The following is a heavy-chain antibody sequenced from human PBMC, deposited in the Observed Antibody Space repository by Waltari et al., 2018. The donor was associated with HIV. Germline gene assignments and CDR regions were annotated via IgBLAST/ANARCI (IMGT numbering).Heavy chain of an antibody. D-gene: IGHD6-13*01. CDR3: ARDPSYGSSWYYYVDY. V-gene: IGHV3-48*04. Sequence: EVQLVESGGGLVQPGGSLRLSCAASGFTFSRYAMNWVRQAPGKGLEWVSYISLSSSNRRYADSVKGRFTISRDNAKNSLFLQMDSLRAEDTAVYYCARDPSYGSSWYYYVDYWGQGTLVTVSS. CDR2: ISLSSSNR. CDR1: GFTFSRYA. J-gene: IGHJ4*02.